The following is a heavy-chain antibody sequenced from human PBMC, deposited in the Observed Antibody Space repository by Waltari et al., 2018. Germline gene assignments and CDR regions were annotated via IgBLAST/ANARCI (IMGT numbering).Heavy chain of an antibody. Sequence: QVQLQESGPGLVTPSGTLSLPCAVPGGSISSSNWWSWVRQPPGKGLGWIGEIYHSGSTNYNPSLKSRVTISVDKSKNQFSLKLSSVTAADTAVYYCARRGIAGSGFDYWGQGTLVTVSS. D-gene: IGHD6-13*01. CDR2: IYHSGST. J-gene: IGHJ4*02. V-gene: IGHV4-4*02. CDR1: GGSISSSNW. CDR3: ARRGIAGSGFDY.